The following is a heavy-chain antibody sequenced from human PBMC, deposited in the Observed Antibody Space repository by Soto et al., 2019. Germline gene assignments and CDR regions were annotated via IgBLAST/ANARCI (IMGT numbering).Heavy chain of an antibody. Sequence: QVQLVQSGAEVKKPGSSVKVSCKASGGTFSNFAISWVRQDPGQGLEGMGGVIPIFGTLNYAQRFQGRLTISADESTSTAYTELSRLRSWDTAVHHCACSEQLVLHWGEGTPVTVSS. D-gene: IGHD6-13*01. CDR3: ACSEQLVLH. CDR2: VIPIFGTL. V-gene: IGHV1-69*01. J-gene: IGHJ1*01. CDR1: GGTFSNFA.